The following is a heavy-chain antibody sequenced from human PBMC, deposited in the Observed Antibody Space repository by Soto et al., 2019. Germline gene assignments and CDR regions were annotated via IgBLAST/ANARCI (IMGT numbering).Heavy chain of an antibody. Sequence: QVQLVESGGGVVQPGRSLRLSCAASGFTFSSYGMHWVRQAPGKGLEWVAVISHDGSNKYYADSVKGRFTISRDNSKNTLYLQMNSLRAEDTAVYYCASGRLDYWGQGTLVTVSS. V-gene: IGHV3-30*03. CDR3: ASGRLDY. CDR2: ISHDGSNK. J-gene: IGHJ4*02. CDR1: GFTFSSYG. D-gene: IGHD6-25*01.